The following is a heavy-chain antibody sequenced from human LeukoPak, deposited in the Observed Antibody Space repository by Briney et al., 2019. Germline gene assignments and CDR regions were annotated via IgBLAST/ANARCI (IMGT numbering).Heavy chain of an antibody. Sequence: GGSLRLFCVASGFTFSSYWMHWVRQGPGKGLVWVSRIKNDGSSTSYADSVKGRFTISRDNAKNTLYLQMNSLRAEDTAVYYCTKSDWFDPWGQGTLVTVSS. CDR1: GFTFSSYW. J-gene: IGHJ5*02. CDR2: IKNDGSST. CDR3: TKSDWFDP. V-gene: IGHV3-74*01.